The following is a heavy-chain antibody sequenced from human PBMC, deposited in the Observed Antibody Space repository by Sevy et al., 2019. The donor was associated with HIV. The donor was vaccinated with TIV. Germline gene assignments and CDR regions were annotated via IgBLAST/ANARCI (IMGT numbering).Heavy chain of an antibody. J-gene: IGHJ6*02. V-gene: IGHV3-43*01. D-gene: IGHD3-22*01. CDR2: ISWDGGST. Sequence: GGSLRLSCAASGFTFDDYTMHWVHQAPGRGLEWVSLISWDGGSTYYEDSVKGRFTISRDNSKNTLYLQMNSLRTEDNALYYCAKAKRPSSGYSRISYYYYGMDVWGQGTTVTVSS. CDR1: GFTFDDYT. CDR3: AKAKRPSSGYSRISYYYYGMDV.